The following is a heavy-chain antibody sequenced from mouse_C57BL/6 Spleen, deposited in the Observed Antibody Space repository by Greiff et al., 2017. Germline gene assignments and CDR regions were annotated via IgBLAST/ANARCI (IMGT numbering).Heavy chain of an antibody. Sequence: VQLQQSGPELVKPGASVKMSCKASGYTFTDYNMHWVNQSHGKSLEWIGYINPNNGGTSYNKKFKGKATLTVNNSSSTAYMALRRLTSEDSAVYSGAKEENNDYERDAMDYWGQGTSVTVSA. CDR2: INPNNGGT. J-gene: IGHJ4*01. CDR1: GYTFTDYN. D-gene: IGHD2-4*01. CDR3: AKEENNDYERDAMDY. V-gene: IGHV1-22*01.